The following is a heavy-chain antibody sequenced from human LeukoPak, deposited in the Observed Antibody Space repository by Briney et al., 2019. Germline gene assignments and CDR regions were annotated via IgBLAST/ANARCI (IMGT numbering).Heavy chain of an antibody. CDR3: ASITDY. Sequence: GGSLRLSCAASTFTFSSYGMHWDRQAQGKGLEWVAFIRYDGSNKYYADSVKGRFTISRDNSKNTLYLQMNSLRAEDTGVYYCASITDYWGQGTLVSVSS. V-gene: IGHV3-30*02. J-gene: IGHJ4*02. CDR2: IRYDGSNK. CDR1: TFTFSSYG. D-gene: IGHD2/OR15-2a*01.